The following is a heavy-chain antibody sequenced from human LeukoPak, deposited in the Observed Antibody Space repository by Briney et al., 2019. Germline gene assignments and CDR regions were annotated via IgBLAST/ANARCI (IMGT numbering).Heavy chain of an antibody. V-gene: IGHV3-23*01. CDR2: ISGSGGST. Sequence: GGSLRLSRAASGFTFSNSAMTWVRQTPGKGLEWVSAISGSGGSTYYADSVKGRFTISRDNSKNTLSLQMNSLRAEDTAVYYCAKEGKTRNWNYYQAKSVYWGQGTLVTVSS. J-gene: IGHJ4*02. CDR1: GFTFSNSA. D-gene: IGHD1-7*01. CDR3: AKEGKTRNWNYYQAKSVY.